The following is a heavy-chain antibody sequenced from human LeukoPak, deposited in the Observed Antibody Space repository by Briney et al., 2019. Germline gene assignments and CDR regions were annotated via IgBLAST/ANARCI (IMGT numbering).Heavy chain of an antibody. Sequence: SETLSLTCAVSGYSISSGYYWGWIRQPPGKGLEWIGSIYHSGSTYYNPSLKSRVTISVDTSKNQFSLKLSSVTAADTAVYYCATLKGDYLDYWGQGTLVTVSS. CDR2: IYHSGST. J-gene: IGHJ4*02. V-gene: IGHV4-38-2*01. CDR3: ATLKGDYLDY. CDR1: GYSISSGYY.